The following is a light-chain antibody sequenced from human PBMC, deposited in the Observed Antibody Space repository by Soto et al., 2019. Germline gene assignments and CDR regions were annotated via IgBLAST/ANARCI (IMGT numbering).Light chain of an antibody. CDR3: SSYTSSTTYV. V-gene: IGLV2-14*01. J-gene: IGLJ1*01. CDR1: GSDIGGYNH. CDR2: EVT. Sequence: ALTQPASVSGSPGQSITISCTGTGSDIGGYNHVSWYQHHPGKAPKLIIYEVTNRPSGVSNRFSGSKSGNTASLTISGLQAEDEADYYCSSYTSSTTYVFATVTKVTVL.